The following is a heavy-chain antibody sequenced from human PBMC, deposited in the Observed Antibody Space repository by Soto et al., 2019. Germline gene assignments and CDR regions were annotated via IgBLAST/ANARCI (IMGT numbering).Heavy chain of an antibody. CDR1: RVAFSKFI. V-gene: IGHV1-69*01. J-gene: IGHJ6*02. Sequence: QAQLEQSGGEVKKPGSSVKVSCKASRVAFSKFIVTWVRHAPGLGLEWLGGIIPIFGTANYAQKFQGRVTITADESTSTSYMEVNNLRSEDTAVYYCAKVRYSSPMGYYYGMDVWGQGTTVTVSS. CDR2: IIPIFGTA. D-gene: IGHD6-19*01. CDR3: AKVRYSSPMGYYYGMDV.